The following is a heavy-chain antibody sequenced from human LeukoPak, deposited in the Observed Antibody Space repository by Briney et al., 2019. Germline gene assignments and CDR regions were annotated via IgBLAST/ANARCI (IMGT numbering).Heavy chain of an antibody. Sequence: ASVKVSCKASGYTFTSYDINWVRQATGQGLEWIGWMHPDSGNTGYAQKFQGRVTMTRNTSISTAYMELSSLRSEDTAVYYCARAPFIAAAGNIGLGYWGQGTLVTVSS. D-gene: IGHD6-13*01. J-gene: IGHJ4*02. V-gene: IGHV1-8*01. CDR3: ARAPFIAAAGNIGLGY. CDR1: GYTFTSYD. CDR2: MHPDSGNT.